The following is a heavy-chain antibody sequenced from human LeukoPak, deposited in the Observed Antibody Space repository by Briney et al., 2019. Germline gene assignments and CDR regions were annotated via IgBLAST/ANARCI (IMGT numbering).Heavy chain of an antibody. CDR1: GGSISSGDYY. D-gene: IGHD5-18*01. V-gene: IGHV4-30-4*01. CDR2: IYYSGST. Sequence: PSQTLSLTCTVSGGSISSGDYYWSWIRQPPGKGLEWIGYIYYSGSTYYNPSLKSRVTISVDTSKNQFSLKLSSATAADTAVYYCARGGYSYGYDWFDPWGQGTLVTVSS. CDR3: ARGGYSYGYDWFDP. J-gene: IGHJ5*02.